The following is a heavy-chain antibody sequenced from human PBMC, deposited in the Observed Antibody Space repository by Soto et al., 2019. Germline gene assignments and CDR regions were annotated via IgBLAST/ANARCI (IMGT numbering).Heavy chain of an antibody. CDR1: GGSISSYY. Sequence: SETVSLTCTVSGGSISSYYWSWIRQPPGKGLEWIGYIYYSGGTNYNASLKSRVTISVDTSKNQFSLKLSSVTAADTAVYYCARRYGDPLDGSRLDPWGQGTLVTVSS. D-gene: IGHD4-17*01. CDR2: IYYSGGT. CDR3: ARRYGDPLDGSRLDP. J-gene: IGHJ5*02. V-gene: IGHV4-59*01.